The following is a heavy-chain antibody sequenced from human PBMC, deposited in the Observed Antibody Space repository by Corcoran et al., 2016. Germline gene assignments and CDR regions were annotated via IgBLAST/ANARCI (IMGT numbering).Heavy chain of an antibody. CDR1: GGSVSSSSYY. J-gene: IGHJ4*02. CDR2: IYYSGST. V-gene: IGHV4-39*01. CDR3: ARHSPQSDY. Sequence: QLQLQESGPGLVKPSETLSLTCTVYGGSVSSSSYYWGWIRQPPGKGLEWIGGIYYSGSTYYNPSLKSRVTISVDTSKNQFSLKLSSVTAADTAVYYCARHSPQSDYWGQGTLVTVSS.